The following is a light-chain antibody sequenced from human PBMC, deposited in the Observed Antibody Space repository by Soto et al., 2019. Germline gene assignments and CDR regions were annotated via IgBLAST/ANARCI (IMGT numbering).Light chain of an antibody. CDR2: DAS. CDR1: QGVSSY. J-gene: IGKJ4*01. Sequence: EIVLTQSPGTLSLSPGERAALSCRASQGVSSYLAWYQQKPGQAPRLLIYDASNRATGIPARFSGSGSGTDFTLTISRLEPEDFAVYYCQQYGSSPLTFGGGTKVDIK. CDR3: QQYGSSPLT. V-gene: IGKV3-20*01.